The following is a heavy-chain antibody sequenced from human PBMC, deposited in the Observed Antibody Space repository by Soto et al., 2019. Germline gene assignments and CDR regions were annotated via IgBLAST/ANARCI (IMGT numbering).Heavy chain of an antibody. J-gene: IGHJ6*02. Sequence: QVQLVQSGPELRKPGASVKVSCKASGYIFSRYGISWVRQAPGQGLEWMAWISGYNGNTKFGERDQGRVNVTTDTSTSTAYMELRSLRSDDTAVYYCAREAAAERNYYGLDVWGQGTTVIVSS. CDR1: GYIFSRYG. CDR2: ISGYNGNT. V-gene: IGHV1-18*04. CDR3: AREAAAERNYYGLDV. D-gene: IGHD6-13*01.